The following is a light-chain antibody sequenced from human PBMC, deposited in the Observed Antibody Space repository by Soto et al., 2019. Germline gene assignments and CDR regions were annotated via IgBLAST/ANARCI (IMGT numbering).Light chain of an antibody. Sequence: EIVMTQSPATLSVSPGERATLSCRASQSFSSNLSWYQQKPGHAPRLLIYGASTRATGVTARLSGSGSGTEFTLTISSMQSEDFAVYYCQQYNNWPRTFGQGTRLEIK. CDR1: QSFSSN. J-gene: IGKJ5*01. V-gene: IGKV3-15*01. CDR2: GAS. CDR3: QQYNNWPRT.